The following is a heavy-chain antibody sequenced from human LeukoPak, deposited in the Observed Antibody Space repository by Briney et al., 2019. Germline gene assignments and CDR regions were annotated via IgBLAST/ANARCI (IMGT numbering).Heavy chain of an antibody. Sequence: GGSLRLSCEASGFTFRNYWMTWVRQAPGKGLEWVANIEADGSQTYYMKSLKGRVTVSRDNARNSLLLQLGSLRADDTGVYYCARASLGGRDYHLDSWGQGTLVTVSS. D-gene: IGHD4/OR15-4a*01. CDR1: GFTFRNYW. V-gene: IGHV3-7*01. J-gene: IGHJ4*02. CDR2: IEADGSQT. CDR3: ARASLGGRDYHLDS.